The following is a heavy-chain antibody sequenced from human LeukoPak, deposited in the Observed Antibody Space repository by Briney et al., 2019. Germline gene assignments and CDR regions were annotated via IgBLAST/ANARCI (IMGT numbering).Heavy chain of an antibody. D-gene: IGHD3-3*01. J-gene: IGHJ6*02. CDR1: GYTFTDYY. Sequence: ASVKVSCKASGYTFTDYYIHRVRQAPGQGPEWMGWIKANSGDTNYAQKFQGRVTLTRDTSINTAYMEVNRLRSDDTAVYCCGRVTIFSPSHYYGMDVWGQGTAVTVSS. CDR2: IKANSGDT. CDR3: GRVTIFSPSHYYGMDV. V-gene: IGHV1-2*02.